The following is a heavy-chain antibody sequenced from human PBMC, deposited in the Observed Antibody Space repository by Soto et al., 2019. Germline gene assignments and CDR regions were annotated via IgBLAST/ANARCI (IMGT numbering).Heavy chain of an antibody. Sequence: EVQLLESGGGLVQPEGSLRLSCAASGFTLSSYAMGWVRQAPGKGLEWVSVVSIGGSTHYADSVTGRFTISRDSSKTTLSLQMNSLRAEDTAVYYCAKRRGAGGHFDYWGQGALVTVSS. V-gene: IGHV3-23*01. CDR2: VSIGGST. J-gene: IGHJ4*02. CDR3: AKRRGAGGHFDY. D-gene: IGHD2-15*01. CDR1: GFTLSSYA.